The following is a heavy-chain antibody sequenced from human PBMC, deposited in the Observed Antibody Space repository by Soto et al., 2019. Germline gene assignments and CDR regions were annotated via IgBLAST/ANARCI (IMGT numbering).Heavy chain of an antibody. CDR1: GDTFNSYL. CDR3: ARESLGAKGAAH. Sequence: QVQLVQSGAEVKRPGSSVKVSCESSGDTFNSYLISWVRQAPGQGLEWMGGIIPIIRVTHYAQRFQGRVTVSALSSTGTAYMELTNLGFEDTALYYCARESLGAKGAAHRGQGTLVTVSS. J-gene: IGHJ4*02. D-gene: IGHD2-15*01. CDR2: IIPIIRVT. V-gene: IGHV1-69*17.